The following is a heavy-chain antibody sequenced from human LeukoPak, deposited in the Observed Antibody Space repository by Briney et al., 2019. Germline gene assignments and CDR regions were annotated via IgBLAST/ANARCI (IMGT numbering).Heavy chain of an antibody. V-gene: IGHV3-21*01. CDR2: IGISSNKI. J-gene: IGHJ3*02. D-gene: IGHD3-10*01. CDR1: GFTFSNAW. Sequence: GGSLRLSCAASGFTFSNAWMSWVRQAPGKGLEWVSSIGISSNKIYYADSVKGRFIISRDNAKNSLYLQMNSLRAEDTAVYYCARERLWFGEFDAFDIWGQGTMVTVSS. CDR3: ARERLWFGEFDAFDI.